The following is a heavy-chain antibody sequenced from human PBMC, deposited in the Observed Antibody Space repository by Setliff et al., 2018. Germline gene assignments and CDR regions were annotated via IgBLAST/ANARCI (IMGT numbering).Heavy chain of an antibody. J-gene: IGHJ4*02. CDR1: GFTFSSYS. D-gene: IGHD3-10*01. CDR2: ISSSSSTI. Sequence: LSCAASGFTFSSYSMNWARQAPGKGLEWVSYISSSSSTIYYADSVKGRFTISRDNAKNSLYLQMNSLRAEDTAGYYCAKGNAGSNFDYWGQGKLVTVSS. CDR3: AKGNAGSNFDY. V-gene: IGHV3-48*04.